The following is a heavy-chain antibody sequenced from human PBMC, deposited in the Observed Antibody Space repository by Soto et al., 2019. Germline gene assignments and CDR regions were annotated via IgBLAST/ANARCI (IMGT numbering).Heavy chain of an antibody. CDR3: AREPIANYYMYGMDV. CDR1: GFTFSDYY. Sequence: VGSLRLSCAASGFTFSDYYMSWVRQSPGMGLEWVAYISSRSSTMYYADSVKGRFTISRDNAKNSLSLQMSSLRAEDTAVYYCAREPIANYYMYGMDVWGQGTTVTVSS. CDR2: ISSRSSTM. V-gene: IGHV3-11*01. D-gene: IGHD3-10*01. J-gene: IGHJ6*02.